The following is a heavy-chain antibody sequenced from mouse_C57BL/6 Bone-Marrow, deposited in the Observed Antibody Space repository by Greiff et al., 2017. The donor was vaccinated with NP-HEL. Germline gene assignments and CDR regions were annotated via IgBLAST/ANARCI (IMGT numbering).Heavy chain of an antibody. J-gene: IGHJ3*01. CDR1: GFTFSSYA. CDR2: ISDGGSYT. Sequence: EVQVVESGGGLVKPGGSLKLSCAASGFTFSSYAMSWVRQTPEKRLEWVATISDGGSYTYYPDNVKGRFTISRDNAKNNLYLQMSHLKSEDTAMYYCARVRRGAYWGQGTLVTVSA. V-gene: IGHV5-4*01. CDR3: ARVRRGAY.